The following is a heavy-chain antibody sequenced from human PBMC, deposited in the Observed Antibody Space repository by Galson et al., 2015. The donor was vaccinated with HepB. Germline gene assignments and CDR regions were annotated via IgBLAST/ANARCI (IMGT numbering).Heavy chain of an antibody. CDR3: TRDPPLGTPFDY. J-gene: IGHJ4*02. CDR2: ISSDGSYI. D-gene: IGHD3-16*01. Sequence: SLRLSCAASGFNFNDYNMIWVRQAPGKGLERVSSISSDGSYIFYGDSVTGRFTVSRDNPKNSLYLQMNSLRAEDTAIYYCTRDPPLGTPFDYWGQGTLVTVSS. CDR1: GFNFNDYN. V-gene: IGHV3-21*01.